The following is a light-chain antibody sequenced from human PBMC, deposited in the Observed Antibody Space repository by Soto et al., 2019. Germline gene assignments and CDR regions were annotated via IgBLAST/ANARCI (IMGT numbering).Light chain of an antibody. CDR1: QSISRY. Sequence: IVLTQSPGTPSLSPGERTTLSCRASQSISRYLAWYQQKPGQGPRLLIYGASSRATGTPDRFSGSGSGTDFSLTISRLEAEDFAVYYCQQYGSSPRTFGQGTKVDIK. CDR3: QQYGSSPRT. CDR2: GAS. V-gene: IGKV3-20*01. J-gene: IGKJ1*01.